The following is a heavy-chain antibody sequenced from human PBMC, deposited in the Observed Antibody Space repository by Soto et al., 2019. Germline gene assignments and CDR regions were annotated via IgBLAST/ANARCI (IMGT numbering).Heavy chain of an antibody. CDR2: ISPSGGSR. J-gene: IGHJ5*02. D-gene: IGHD4-4*01. CDR3: ARGYSNFCVS. CDR1: GYTLTSYY. V-gene: IGHV1-46*01. Sequence: QVELVQSGAEVRKPGASVKVSCKASGYTLTSYYIHWVRQAPGQGLEWVGIISPSGGSRTYAQKFQGRVTMTRDTSPSTVYMELSSLRSEDTAVYYCARGYSNFCVSWGQGTLVTVSS.